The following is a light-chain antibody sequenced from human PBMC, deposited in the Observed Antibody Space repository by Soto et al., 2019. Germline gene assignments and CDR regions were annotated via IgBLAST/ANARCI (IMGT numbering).Light chain of an antibody. CDR2: ENN. CDR1: SSNIGNNY. V-gene: IGLV1-51*02. Sequence: QSVLTQPPSVSAAPGQKVTICCSGSSSNIGNNYVSWYQQLPGTAPKLLIYENNKRPSGIPDRFSGSKSGTSATLGITGLQTGDEAVYDCGTWDSSLSAGRVFGKGTKVTVL. CDR3: GTWDSSLSAGRV. J-gene: IGLJ1*01.